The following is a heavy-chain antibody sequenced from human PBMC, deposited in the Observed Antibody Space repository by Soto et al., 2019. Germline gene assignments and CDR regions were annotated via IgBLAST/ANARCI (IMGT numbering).Heavy chain of an antibody. CDR3: ARRGATAGLGY. V-gene: IGHV3-7*01. CDR2: IKQDGSAT. J-gene: IGHJ4*02. CDR1: EFTFSSYW. D-gene: IGHD6-13*01. Sequence: EVQLVESGGGLVQPGGSLRLSCADSEFTFSSYWMHWVRQAPGKGLEWVANIKQDGSATFYVDSVKGRFTISRDNAKNSRYLQMNRLRVEDTAVYYCARRGATAGLGYWGQGTLVTVSS.